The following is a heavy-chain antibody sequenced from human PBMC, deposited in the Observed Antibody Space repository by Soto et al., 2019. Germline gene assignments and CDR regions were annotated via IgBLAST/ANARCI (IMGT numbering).Heavy chain of an antibody. J-gene: IGHJ4*02. V-gene: IGHV3-48*01. CDR1: GFTFSSYS. CDR2: ISSSSSTI. D-gene: IGHD6-6*01. Sequence: PGGSLRLSCAASGFTFSSYSMNWVRQAPGKGLEWVSYISSSSSTIYYADSVKGRFTISRDNSKNTLYLQMNSLRAEDTAVYYCAKFSPRMPKEMYSSSYGYWGQGTLVTVSS. CDR3: AKFSPRMPKEMYSSSYGY.